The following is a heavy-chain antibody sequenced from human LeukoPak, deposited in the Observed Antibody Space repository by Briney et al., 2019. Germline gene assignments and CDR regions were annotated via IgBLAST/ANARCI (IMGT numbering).Heavy chain of an antibody. CDR3: AKEFLPLSSLGELSLLD. J-gene: IGHJ4*02. V-gene: IGHV3-23*01. D-gene: IGHD3-16*02. Sequence: GGSLRLSCAASGFTFSSYAMSWVRQAPGKGLEWVSAISGSGGSTYYADSVKGRFTISRDNSKNTLYLQMNSLRVEDTAVYYCAKEFLPLSSLGELSLLDWGQGTLVTVSS. CDR2: ISGSGGST. CDR1: GFTFSSYA.